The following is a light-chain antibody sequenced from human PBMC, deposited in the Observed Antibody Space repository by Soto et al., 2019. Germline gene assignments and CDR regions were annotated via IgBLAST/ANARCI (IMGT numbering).Light chain of an antibody. CDR1: QGIGIY. V-gene: IGKV1-27*01. CDR2: AAS. CDR3: QKYNSAPLT. Sequence: DIQMTQSPSSLSASFGDRVTMTYRASQGIGIYLAWFQQRPGNTPKLLIYAASTLQSGVPSRFSGSGSGTDFTLTISSLQPEDVATYYCQKYNSAPLTFGGGTRVEFK. J-gene: IGKJ4*01.